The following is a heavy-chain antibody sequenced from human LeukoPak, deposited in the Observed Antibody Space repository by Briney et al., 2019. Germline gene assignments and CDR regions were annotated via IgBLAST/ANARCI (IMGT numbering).Heavy chain of an antibody. D-gene: IGHD6-13*01. CDR2: IYYSGST. CDR1: GGSISSYY. V-gene: IGHV4-59*01. Sequence: SSETLSLTCTVSGGSISSYYWSWIRQPPGKGLEWLGYIYYSGSTNYNPSLKSRVTISVDTSKNQFSLKLSSVTAADTAVYYCARGSPYYYYYMDVWGKGTTVTVSS. CDR3: ARGSPYYYYYMDV. J-gene: IGHJ6*03.